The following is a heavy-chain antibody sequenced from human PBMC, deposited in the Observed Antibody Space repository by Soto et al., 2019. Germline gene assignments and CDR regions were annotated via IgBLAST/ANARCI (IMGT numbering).Heavy chain of an antibody. D-gene: IGHD3-22*01. Sequence: PGGSLRLSCAASGFTFSGSAMHWVRQASGKGLEWVGRIRSKANSYATTYAASVKGRFTISRDDSKNTAYLQMNSLKIEDTAVYYCTRVPQVEGYDSSGSDYWGQGTQVTVSS. J-gene: IGHJ4*02. V-gene: IGHV3-73*01. CDR3: TRVPQVEGYDSSGSDY. CDR1: GFTFSGSA. CDR2: IRSKANSYAT.